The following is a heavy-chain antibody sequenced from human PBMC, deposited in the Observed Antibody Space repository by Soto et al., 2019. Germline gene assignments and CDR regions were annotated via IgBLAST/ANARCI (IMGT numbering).Heavy chain of an antibody. CDR2: IYPGDSDT. CDR3: ARQAYCGGDCYPNDAFDI. D-gene: IGHD2-21*02. CDR1: GYSFTSYW. Sequence: LGESLKISCKGSGYSFTSYWIGWVRQMPGKGLEWMGIIYPGDSDTRYSPSFQGQVTISADKSISTAYLQWSSLKASDTAMYYCARQAYCGGDCYPNDAFDIWGQGTMVTV. V-gene: IGHV5-51*01. J-gene: IGHJ3*02.